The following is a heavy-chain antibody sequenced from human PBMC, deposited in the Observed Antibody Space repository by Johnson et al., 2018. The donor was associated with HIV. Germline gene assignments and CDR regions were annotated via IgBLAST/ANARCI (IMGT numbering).Heavy chain of an antibody. CDR2: IYSGGST. J-gene: IGHJ3*02. Sequence: MQLVESGGGFVQPGGSLRLSCAASGFTVSSNYMSWVRQAPGKGLEWVSVIYSGGSTYYADSVKGRFTISRDNSKNTLYLQMNSLRAEDTAVYYCATSLTGTRPFDIWGQGTMVTVSS. CDR1: GFTVSSNY. CDR3: ATSLTGTRPFDI. V-gene: IGHV3-66*02. D-gene: IGHD1-7*01.